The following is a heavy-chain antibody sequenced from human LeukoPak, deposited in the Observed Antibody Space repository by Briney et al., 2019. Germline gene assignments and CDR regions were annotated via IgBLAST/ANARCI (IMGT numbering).Heavy chain of an antibody. V-gene: IGHV1-3*01. Sequence: ASVKVSCKASGYTFTSYAMHWVRQAPGQRLEWMRWINAGNGNTKYSQKFQGRVTITRDTSASTAYMELSSLRSEDTAVYYCARDHGYNYYFDYWGQGTLVTVSS. CDR3: ARDHGYNYYFDY. J-gene: IGHJ4*02. D-gene: IGHD5-24*01. CDR2: INAGNGNT. CDR1: GYTFTSYA.